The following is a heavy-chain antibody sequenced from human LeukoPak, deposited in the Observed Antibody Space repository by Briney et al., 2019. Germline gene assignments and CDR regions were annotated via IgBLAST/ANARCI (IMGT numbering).Heavy chain of an antibody. J-gene: IGHJ4*02. CDR1: GYTFTSYG. CDR3: ARGVCSGGSCFVYYFDY. D-gene: IGHD2-15*01. Sequence: ASVKVSCKASGYTFTSYGINWVRQATGQGLEWMGWMNPNSGNTGYAQKFQGRVTMTRNTSISTAYMELSSLRPEDTAVYYCARGVCSGGSCFVYYFDYWGQGTLVTVSS. V-gene: IGHV1-8*01. CDR2: MNPNSGNT.